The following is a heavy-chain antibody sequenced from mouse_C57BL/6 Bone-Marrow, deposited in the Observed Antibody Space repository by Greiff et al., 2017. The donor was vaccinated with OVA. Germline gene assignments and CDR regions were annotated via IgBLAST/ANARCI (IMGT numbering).Heavy chain of an antibody. CDR2: IRNKANNHAT. CDR3: THSPWCAY. J-gene: IGHJ3*01. CDR1: GFTFSDAW. V-gene: IGHV6-6*01. Sequence: EVMLVESGGGLVQPGGSMKLSCAASGFTFSDAWMDWVRQSPEKGLEWVAEIRNKANNHATYYAESVKGRFTISRDDSKSSVYLQMNSLRAEDTGIYYCTHSPWCAYWGQGTLVTVSA.